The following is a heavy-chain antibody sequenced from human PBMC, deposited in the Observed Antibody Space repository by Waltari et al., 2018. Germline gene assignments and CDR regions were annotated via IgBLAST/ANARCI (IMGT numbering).Heavy chain of an antibody. CDR3: ARQEGTTIVGLVIINSGMDV. D-gene: IGHD3-3*01. J-gene: IGHJ6*02. V-gene: IGHV4-59*08. CDR2: SYNSGP. CDR1: GGSISNYY. Sequence: QVRLQESGPGLVKPSETLSLTCTVSGGSISNYYWTWIRQAPGKGLEWIGYSYNSGPTYTPSLKSRVTISAATSKNQISLTLSSGTAADTAVYYCARQEGTTIVGLVIINSGMDVWGQGTTVTVSS.